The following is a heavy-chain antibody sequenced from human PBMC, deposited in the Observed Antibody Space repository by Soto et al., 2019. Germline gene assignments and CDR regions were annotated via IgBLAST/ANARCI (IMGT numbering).Heavy chain of an antibody. D-gene: IGHD3-10*01. J-gene: IGHJ6*02. V-gene: IGHV1-69*13. CDR2: IIPMFGAT. Sequence: SVKVSCKASGGTFSNYAICWVRQAPGQGLEWMGRIIPMFGATNYAQEFQGRVTISADESTSTAYMELSSLRSEDTAVYYCARDKLRGVINDYYGMDVWGQGTTVTVSS. CDR3: ARDKLRGVINDYYGMDV. CDR1: GGTFSNYA.